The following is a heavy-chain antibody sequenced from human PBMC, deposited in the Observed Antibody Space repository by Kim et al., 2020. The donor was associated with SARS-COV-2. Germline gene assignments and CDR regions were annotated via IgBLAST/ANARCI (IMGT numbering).Heavy chain of an antibody. D-gene: IGHD1-26*01. Sequence: SETLSLTCTVSGGSISSYYWSWIRQPPGKGLEWIGYIYYSGSTHYNPSLKSRVTISVDTSKNQFSLKLSSVTAADTAVYYCARENSGSYPYYFDYWGQGTLVTVSS. V-gene: IGHV4-59*01. CDR1: GGSISSYY. CDR3: ARENSGSYPYYFDY. CDR2: IYYSGST. J-gene: IGHJ4*02.